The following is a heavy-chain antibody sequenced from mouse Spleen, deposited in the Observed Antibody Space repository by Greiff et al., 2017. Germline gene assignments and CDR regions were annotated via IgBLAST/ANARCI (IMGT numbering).Heavy chain of an antibody. Sequence: QVQLQQSGAELMKPGASVKLSCKATGYTFTGYWIEWVKQRPGHGLEWIGEILPGSGSTNYNEKFKGKATFTADTSSNTAYMQLSSLTTEDSAISYSASLHYSGPHSYFDVWGAGTTLTASP. CDR1: GYTFTGYW. CDR2: ILPGSGST. J-gene: IGHJ1*01. V-gene: IGHV1-9*01. CDR3: ASLHYSGPHSYFDV. D-gene: IGHD1-2*01.